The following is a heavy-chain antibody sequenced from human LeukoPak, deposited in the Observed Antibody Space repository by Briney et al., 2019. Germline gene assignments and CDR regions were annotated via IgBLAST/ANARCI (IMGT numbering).Heavy chain of an antibody. J-gene: IGHJ6*02. V-gene: IGHV3-15*01. D-gene: IGHD7-27*01. CDR1: GFTFNNAW. CDR3: TRFGVTVDLVDGYYYNGMDV. CDR2: IKSKSDGGTT. Sequence: PGGSLRLSCTASGFTFNNAWMSWVRQAPGKGLEWVGRIKSKSDGGTTDYAAPVKGRFTISRDDSRNMLFLQMDSLKMGDTGLYYCTRFGVTVDLVDGYYYNGMDVWGQGTKVTVS.